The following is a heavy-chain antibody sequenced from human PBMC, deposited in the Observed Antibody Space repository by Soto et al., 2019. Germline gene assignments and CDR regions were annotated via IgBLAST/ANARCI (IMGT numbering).Heavy chain of an antibody. V-gene: IGHV4-59*01. D-gene: IGHD2-15*01. CDR3: ARVGGSLTTAFDY. CDR2: ISYSGST. Sequence: QVQLQESGPGLVKPSETLSLTCTVSGGSISSYYWTWIRQPPAKGLEWIGYISYSGSTSSNPSLKSRITISVDTSKNQFSLKVRSVTAADTAVYYCARVGGSLTTAFDYWGQGTLVTVSS. J-gene: IGHJ4*02. CDR1: GGSISSYY.